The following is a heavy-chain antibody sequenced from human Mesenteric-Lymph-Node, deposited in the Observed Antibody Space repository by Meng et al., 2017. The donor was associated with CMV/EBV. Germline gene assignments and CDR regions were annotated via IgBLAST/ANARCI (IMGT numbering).Heavy chain of an antibody. J-gene: IGHJ4*02. Sequence: GESLKISCAASGFTFSSYWMSWVRQAPGKGLEWVGRIKSKTDGGTTDYAAPVKGRFTISRDDSKNTLYLQMNSLKTEDTAVYYCTTGNADYWGQGTLVTVSS. CDR3: TTGNADY. CDR1: GFTFSSYW. V-gene: IGHV3-15*01. CDR2: IKSKTDGGTT.